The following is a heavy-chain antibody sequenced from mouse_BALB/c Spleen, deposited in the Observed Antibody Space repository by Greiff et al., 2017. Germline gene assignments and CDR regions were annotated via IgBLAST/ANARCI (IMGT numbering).Heavy chain of an antibody. Sequence: EVLRVESGGGLVQPGGSRKLSCAASGFTFSDYGMAWVRQAPGKGPEWVAFISNLAYSIYYADTVTGRFTVSRENAKNTLYLEMSSLRSEDTAMYCCARDYGLAMDYWGQGTPVTVSA. CDR2: ISNLAYSI. V-gene: IGHV5-15*02. CDR1: GFTFSDYG. J-gene: IGHJ4*01. D-gene: IGHD1-2*01. CDR3: ARDYGLAMDY.